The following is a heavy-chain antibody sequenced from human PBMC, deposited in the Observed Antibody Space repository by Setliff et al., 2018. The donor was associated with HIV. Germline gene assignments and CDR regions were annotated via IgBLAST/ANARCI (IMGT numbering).Heavy chain of an antibody. CDR1: GFTLRSYA. J-gene: IGHJ4*02. CDR3: ARDYWVAGLDY. Sequence: PGGSLRLSCEASGFTLRSYAMYWVRQAPGKGLEWVANINQDGSEKNYVDSLKGRFTISRDTAKNSLYLQMNSLSVEDTAVYYCARDYWVAGLDYWGQGTLVTVSS. D-gene: IGHD6-19*01. V-gene: IGHV3-7*01. CDR2: INQDGSEK.